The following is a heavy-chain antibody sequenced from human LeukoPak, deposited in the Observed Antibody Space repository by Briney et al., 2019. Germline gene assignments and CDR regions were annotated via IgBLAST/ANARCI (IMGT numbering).Heavy chain of an antibody. V-gene: IGHV3-9*01. Sequence: QPGGSLRLSCAASGFTFDNYAMHWVRQAPGKGLEWLSIISWNSGYIGYADSVKGRFTISRDNSKNTLYVQMNSLRVEDTAVYYCAKDYEWSLDYWGQGTLVTVSS. CDR3: AKDYEWSLDY. J-gene: IGHJ4*02. CDR2: ISWNSGYI. CDR1: GFTFDNYA. D-gene: IGHD3-3*01.